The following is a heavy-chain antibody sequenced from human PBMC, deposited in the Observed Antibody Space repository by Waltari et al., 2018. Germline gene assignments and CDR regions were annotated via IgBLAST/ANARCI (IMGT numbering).Heavy chain of an antibody. Sequence: QVQLVQSGAEVKKPGASVKVSCKASGYTFTSYAMHWLRQAPGQRLEWMGWINAGNGNTKYSQKFQGRVTITRDTSASTAYMELSSLRSEDTAVYYCARGNEQWLITIDYWGQGTLVTVSS. CDR3: ARGNEQWLITIDY. V-gene: IGHV1-3*01. CDR2: INAGNGNT. J-gene: IGHJ4*02. D-gene: IGHD6-19*01. CDR1: GYTFTSYA.